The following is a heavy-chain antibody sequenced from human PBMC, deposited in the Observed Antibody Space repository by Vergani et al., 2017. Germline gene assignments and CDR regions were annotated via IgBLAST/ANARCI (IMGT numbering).Heavy chain of an antibody. CDR3: ASPFSYYYYYMDV. J-gene: IGHJ6*03. CDR2: ISGSGGST. CDR1: GFTFSSYA. V-gene: IGHV3-23*04. Sequence: VQLVESGGSVVQPGRSLRLSCAASGFTFSSYAMSWVRQAPGKGLEWVSAISGSGGSTYYADSVKGRFTISRDNSKNTLYLQMNSLRAEDTAVYYCASPFSYYYYYMDVWGKGTTVTVSS. D-gene: IGHD3-3*02.